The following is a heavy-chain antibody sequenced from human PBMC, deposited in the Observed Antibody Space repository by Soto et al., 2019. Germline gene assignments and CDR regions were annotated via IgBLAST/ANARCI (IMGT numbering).Heavy chain of an antibody. D-gene: IGHD3-22*01. V-gene: IGHV3-74*03. Sequence: GGSLRLSCAASGFTFINYWTHWGRQAPGKGLVWVSRINRDGSSTTYADSVKGRFTISRDNAKNTLDLQMNSLRAEDTAVYYCAKGGYYSYDAFDMWGQGTMVTVSS. J-gene: IGHJ3*02. CDR1: GFTFINYW. CDR2: INRDGSST. CDR3: AKGGYYSYDAFDM.